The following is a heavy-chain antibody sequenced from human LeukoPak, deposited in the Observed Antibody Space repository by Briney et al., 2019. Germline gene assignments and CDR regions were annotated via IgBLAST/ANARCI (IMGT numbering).Heavy chain of an antibody. CDR2: ISGSGDTT. CDR1: GFTFSSYA. Sequence: GGSLRLSCSASGFTFSSYAMGWVPQAPGKGLEWVSVISGSGDTTKYADSVKGRFTISRDNSRNTLYVQMNSLRAEDTAVHYCANARDYDSSGYHRYWGQGTLVTVSS. J-gene: IGHJ4*02. CDR3: ANARDYDSSGYHRY. D-gene: IGHD3-22*01. V-gene: IGHV3-23*01.